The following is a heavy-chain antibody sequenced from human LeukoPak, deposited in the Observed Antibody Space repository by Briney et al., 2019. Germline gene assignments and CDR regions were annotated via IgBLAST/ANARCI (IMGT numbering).Heavy chain of an antibody. CDR1: GFTFSSYW. D-gene: IGHD2-21*02. V-gene: IGHV3-74*01. Sequence: PGGSLRLSCAASGFTFSSYWMHWVRQAPGKGLVWVSRINTDGSSTSYADSVKGRFTISRDNAKNSLYLQMNSLRAEDTAVYYCARDGDCGGDCWTYAEYFQHWGQGTLVTVSS. J-gene: IGHJ1*01. CDR2: INTDGSST. CDR3: ARDGDCGGDCWTYAEYFQH.